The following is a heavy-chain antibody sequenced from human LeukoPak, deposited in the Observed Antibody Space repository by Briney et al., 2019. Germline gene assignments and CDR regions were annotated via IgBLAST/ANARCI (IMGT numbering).Heavy chain of an antibody. D-gene: IGHD5-18*01. Sequence: ASVKVSCKASGYTFTSYGISWVRQAPGQGLEWMGWISAYNGNTNYAQKLQGRVTMTTDTSTSTAYMELRSLRSDDTAVYYCARVSTWIQLWSQRAFDIWGQGTMVTVSS. J-gene: IGHJ3*02. CDR2: ISAYNGNT. CDR3: ARVSTWIQLWSQRAFDI. V-gene: IGHV1-18*01. CDR1: GYTFTSYG.